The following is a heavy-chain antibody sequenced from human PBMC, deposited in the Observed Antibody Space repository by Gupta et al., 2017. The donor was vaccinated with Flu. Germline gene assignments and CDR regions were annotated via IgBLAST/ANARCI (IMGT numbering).Heavy chain of an antibody. D-gene: IGHD6-13*01. CDR3: AKRRYIAAGGQNWFDP. J-gene: IGHJ5*02. CDR2: ISGSGGST. CDR1: YD. V-gene: IGHV3-23*01. Sequence: YDMGWVSQAPGKGLEWGSAISGSGGSTYYADSVKGRFTISRDNSKNTLYLQMNSLRAEDTAVYYCAKRRYIAAGGQNWFDPWGQGTLVTVSS.